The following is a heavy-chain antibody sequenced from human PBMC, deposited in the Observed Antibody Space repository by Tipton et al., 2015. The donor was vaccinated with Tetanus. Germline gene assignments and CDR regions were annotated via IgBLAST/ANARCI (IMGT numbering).Heavy chain of an antibody. CDR1: GDSISSSSYY. J-gene: IGHJ4*02. CDR3: ARDIEEVGATKYFDY. D-gene: IGHD1-26*01. Sequence: TLSLTCTVSGDSISSSSYYWGWIRQPPGKGLEWIGSFYYSGSTYYNPSLKSRVTISVDTSKNQFSLRLTSVTAADTAVYYCARDIEEVGATKYFDYWGQGTLVTVSS. CDR2: FYYSGST. V-gene: IGHV4-39*07.